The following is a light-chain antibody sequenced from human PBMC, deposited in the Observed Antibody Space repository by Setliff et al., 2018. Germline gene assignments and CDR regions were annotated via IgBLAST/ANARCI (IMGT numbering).Light chain of an antibody. CDR3: NAYTSGTTYV. J-gene: IGLJ1*01. CDR1: SSDVGSYDL. Sequence: QSVLTQPASVSGSPGQSITISCSGTSSDVGSYDLVSWYQQHPGKAPKLIIYAVSDRPSGVSNRFSGSKSGNTASLTISGLQTEDEADYYCNAYTSGTTYVFGTGTNVTVL. V-gene: IGLV2-14*03. CDR2: AVS.